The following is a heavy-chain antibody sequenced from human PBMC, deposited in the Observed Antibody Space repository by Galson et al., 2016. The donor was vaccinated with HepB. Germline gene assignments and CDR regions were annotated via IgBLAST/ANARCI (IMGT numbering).Heavy chain of an antibody. D-gene: IGHD1-26*01. CDR1: GDSISSNYW. Sequence: SETLSLTCAVSGDSISSNYWWSWVRQSPEKGLEWIGEIYQTGTANYNPSFTSRATLSIDKSKNQISLSLGSVTAAATAVYYCSRGTLGTTATMAFDYWGQGTLVSVSS. V-gene: IGHV4/OR15-8*02. CDR3: SRGTLGTTATMAFDY. J-gene: IGHJ4*02. CDR2: IYQTGTA.